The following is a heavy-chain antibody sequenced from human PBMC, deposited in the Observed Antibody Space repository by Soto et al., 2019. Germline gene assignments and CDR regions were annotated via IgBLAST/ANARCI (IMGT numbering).Heavy chain of an antibody. CDR1: GFSFDGYA. CDR3: VKDYKYSSSQGWFDP. D-gene: IGHD6-6*01. V-gene: IGHV3-9*01. J-gene: IGHJ5*02. CDR2: ISWNSGNV. Sequence: PGGSLRLSCAASGFSFDGYAMNWVRQPPGKGLEWVSGISWNSGNVDYADSVKGRFTISRDNAKNSLYLQMNSLRAEDTALYYCVKDYKYSSSQGWFDPWGQGTMVTVSS.